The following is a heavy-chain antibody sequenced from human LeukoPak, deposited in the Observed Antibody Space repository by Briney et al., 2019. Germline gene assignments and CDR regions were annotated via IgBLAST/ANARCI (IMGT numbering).Heavy chain of an antibody. V-gene: IGHV3-7*01. CDR1: GFTFSDYW. Sequence: RPGGSLRLSCAVSGFTFSDYWVTWVRQTPGKGLEFVANINRDGSVKNYVDPVKGRFTISRDNAKNSLYLQMTSLRVDDTAIYYCARDPGFSSFDYWGQGTLVTVSS. D-gene: IGHD3-3*02. J-gene: IGHJ4*02. CDR3: ARDPGFSSFDY. CDR2: INRDGSVK.